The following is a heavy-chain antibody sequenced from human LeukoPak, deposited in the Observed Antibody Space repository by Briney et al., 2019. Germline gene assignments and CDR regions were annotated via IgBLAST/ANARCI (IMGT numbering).Heavy chain of an antibody. Sequence: ASVKVSCKASGYTFTSYYMHWVRQAPGQGLEWMGIINPSGGSTSYAQKLQGRVTMTRDTSTSTVYVELSSLRSEDTAVYYCARASDSSGYYAPQHYFDYWGQGTLVTVSS. V-gene: IGHV1-46*03. D-gene: IGHD3-22*01. CDR2: INPSGGST. CDR1: GYTFTSYY. J-gene: IGHJ4*02. CDR3: ARASDSSGYYAPQHYFDY.